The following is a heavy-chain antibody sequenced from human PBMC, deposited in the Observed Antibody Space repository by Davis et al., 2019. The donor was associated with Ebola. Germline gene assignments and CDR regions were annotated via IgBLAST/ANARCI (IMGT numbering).Heavy chain of an antibody. CDR2: VSHSERER. V-gene: IGHV3-30*04. D-gene: IGHD3-3*01. CDR1: GFTFRNYA. J-gene: IGHJ4*02. Sequence: PGGSLRLSCAASGFTFRNYAMHWVRQAPGKGLEWVAVVSHSERERFYADSVKGRFTLSRDNSENTLYLQMSSLTVDDTAVYYCVRAVFHEVLDHWGQGTPVTVSS. CDR3: VRAVFHEVLDH.